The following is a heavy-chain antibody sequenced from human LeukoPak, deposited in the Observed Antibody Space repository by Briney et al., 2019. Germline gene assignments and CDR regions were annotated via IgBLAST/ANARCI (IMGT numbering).Heavy chain of an antibody. Sequence: ASVKVSYKASGYTFTSYDINWVRQATGQGREWMGWMKPNSGKTGYAQKFQGRVTITRNTSISTASMALSSLKSEDTAVYYCASYCSSTSCYGYAFDIWGQGTMVTVSS. CDR2: MKPNSGKT. CDR3: ASYCSSTSCYGYAFDI. D-gene: IGHD2-2*01. CDR1: GYTFTSYD. V-gene: IGHV1-8*03. J-gene: IGHJ3*02.